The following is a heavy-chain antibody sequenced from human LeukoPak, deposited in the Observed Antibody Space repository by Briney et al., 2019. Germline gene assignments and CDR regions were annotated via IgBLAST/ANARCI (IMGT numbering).Heavy chain of an antibody. CDR2: IYYSGST. CDR1: GGSISSYY. D-gene: IGHD5-24*01. J-gene: IGHJ4*02. V-gene: IGHV4-59*01. Sequence: PSETLSLTCTVSGGSISSYYWSWIRQPPGKGLEWIGYIYYSGSTNYNPSLKSRVTISVDTSKNQFSLKLSSVTAADTAVYYCAREEMATFDYWGQGTLVTVSS. CDR3: AREEMATFDY.